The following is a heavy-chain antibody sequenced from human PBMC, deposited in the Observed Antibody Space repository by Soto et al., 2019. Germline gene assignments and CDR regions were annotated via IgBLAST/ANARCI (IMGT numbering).Heavy chain of an antibody. V-gene: IGHV4-31*03. D-gene: IGHD2-15*01. CDR2: MHYSGST. Sequence: TLSLTYIDSGHSTSNLRNYRGWIRQHPGKGLEWIGYMHYSGSTYYNPSLKSRVAISADTSKNQFSLTLSSVTAADTAVYYCARLREGGGGCSSLCVGFDSWGQGTLVT. CDR1: GHSTSNLRNY. J-gene: IGHJ3*02. CDR3: ARLREGGGGCSSLCVGFDS.